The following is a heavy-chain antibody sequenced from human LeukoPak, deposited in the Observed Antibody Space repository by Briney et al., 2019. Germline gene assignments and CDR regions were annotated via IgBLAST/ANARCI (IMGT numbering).Heavy chain of an antibody. J-gene: IGHJ4*02. D-gene: IGHD1-1*01. V-gene: IGHV1-46*01. CDR2: INPSGGSP. CDR1: GFTFTSNF. CDR3: ARETGSFDY. Sequence: ASVKVSCKASGFTFTSNFIHWVRQAPGQGLEWMGIINPSGGSPTYAQRFQGRVTMTRDPSTSTVYMELSSLRSEDTAVYYCARETGSFDYWGQGSLVTVSS.